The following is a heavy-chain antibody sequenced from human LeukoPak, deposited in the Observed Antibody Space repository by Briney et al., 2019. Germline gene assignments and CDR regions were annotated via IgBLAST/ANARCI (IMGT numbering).Heavy chain of an antibody. Sequence: GGSLRLSCAASGFTFSSYAMSWVRQAPGKGLEWVSAISGSGGSTYYADSVKGRFTISRDNSKNTLYLQMNSLKIEDTAVYYCTRPLGAAAGTYFDPWGQGTLVTVSS. CDR2: ISGSGGST. D-gene: IGHD6-13*01. CDR1: GFTFSSYA. CDR3: TRPLGAAAGTYFDP. J-gene: IGHJ5*02. V-gene: IGHV3-23*01.